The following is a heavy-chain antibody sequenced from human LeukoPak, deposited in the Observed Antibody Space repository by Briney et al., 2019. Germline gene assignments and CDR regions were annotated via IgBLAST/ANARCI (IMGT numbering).Heavy chain of an antibody. Sequence: RAGGSLRLSCAASGFTFSSYSMNWVRQAPGKGLEWVSSISSSSSYIYYADSVKGRFTIPRDNAKNSLYLQMNSLRAEDTAVYYCARDPGPDYLGIWGQGTMVTVSS. CDR3: ARDPGPDYLGI. CDR2: ISSSSSYI. D-gene: IGHD2/OR15-2a*01. J-gene: IGHJ3*02. V-gene: IGHV3-21*01. CDR1: GFTFSSYS.